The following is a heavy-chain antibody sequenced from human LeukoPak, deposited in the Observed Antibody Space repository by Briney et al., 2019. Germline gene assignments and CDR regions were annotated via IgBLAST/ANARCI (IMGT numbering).Heavy chain of an antibody. D-gene: IGHD6-19*01. J-gene: IGHJ4*02. CDR3: ARALYSSGWYPFDY. Sequence: HPGGSLRPSCAASGFTVSSNYMSWVRQAPGKGLEWVSVIYSGGSTYYADSVKGRFTISRDNSKNTLYLQMNSLRAEDTAVYYCARALYSSGWYPFDYWGQGTLVTVSS. V-gene: IGHV3-66*02. CDR2: IYSGGST. CDR1: GFTVSSNY.